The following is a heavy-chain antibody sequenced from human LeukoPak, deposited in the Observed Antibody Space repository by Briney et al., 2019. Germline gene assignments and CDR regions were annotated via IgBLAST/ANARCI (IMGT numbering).Heavy chain of an antibody. CDR1: GFTFSTYA. V-gene: IGHV3-23*01. D-gene: IGHD5-18*01. CDR3: ARDGGYSYGLDGYYFDY. CDR2: ISNSGDST. J-gene: IGHJ4*02. Sequence: GGSLRLSCAASGFTFSTYAMSWVRQAPGEGLQWVSGISNSGDSTYYLDSVKGRFTISRDNSKNTLHLQMSSLRAEDTAVYYCARDGGYSYGLDGYYFDYWGQGTLVTVSS.